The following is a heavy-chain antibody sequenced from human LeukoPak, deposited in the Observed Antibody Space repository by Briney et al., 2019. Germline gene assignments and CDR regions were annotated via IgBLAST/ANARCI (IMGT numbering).Heavy chain of an antibody. Sequence: PGASLRHSCAASGFNFSSYAISWVRQAPGKGLEWVSAISGSGGRTYYADSVKGRFTISRDNSKHTLYLQMNSLRAEDTAVYYCAKGGYCSGGSCYSPLYFDYWGQGTLVTVSS. V-gene: IGHV3-23*01. CDR3: AKGGYCSGGSCYSPLYFDY. J-gene: IGHJ4*02. CDR2: ISGSGGRT. D-gene: IGHD2-15*01. CDR1: GFNFSSYA.